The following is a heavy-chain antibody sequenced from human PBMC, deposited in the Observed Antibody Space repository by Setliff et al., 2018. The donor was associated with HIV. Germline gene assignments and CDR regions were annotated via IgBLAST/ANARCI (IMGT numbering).Heavy chain of an antibody. V-gene: IGHV4-30-2*01. CDR3: ARSTYYYGSGKGSGWFDP. Sequence: KASETLSLTCAVSGGSISSGGYSWSWIRQPPGKGLEWIGYIYHSGSTYYNPSLKSRVTISIDRSKNQFSLKLSSVTAADTAVYYCARSTYYYGSGKGSGWFDPWGQGTLVTVLL. CDR1: GGSISSGGYS. J-gene: IGHJ5*02. CDR2: IYHSGST. D-gene: IGHD3-10*01.